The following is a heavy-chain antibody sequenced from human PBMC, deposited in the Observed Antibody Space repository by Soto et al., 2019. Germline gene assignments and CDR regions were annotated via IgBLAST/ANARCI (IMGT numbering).Heavy chain of an antibody. J-gene: IGHJ5*02. Sequence: QVQLVQSGAEVKKPGASVKVSCKASGYTFTSYHMHWVRKAPGQGLGWMGIINPSGGRPSYAQKFQGRVTMTRDTSTSTVYMELSSLRSEDTAVYYCARVAGSRGSGSFQTNWFDPWGQGTLVTVSS. CDR1: GYTFTSYH. CDR3: ARVAGSRGSGSFQTNWFDP. CDR2: INPSGGRP. V-gene: IGHV1-46*01. D-gene: IGHD3-10*01.